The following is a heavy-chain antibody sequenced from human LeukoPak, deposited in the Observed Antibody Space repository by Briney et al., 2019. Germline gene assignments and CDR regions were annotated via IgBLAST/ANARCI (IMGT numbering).Heavy chain of an antibody. CDR3: AKGIRLIDYFDY. CDR2: ISSSSSYI. V-gene: IGHV3-21*04. CDR1: GFTFSSYS. Sequence: GSLRLSCAASGFTFSSYSMNWVRQAPGKGLEWVSSISSSSSYIYYADSVKGRFTISRDNAKNSLYLQMNSLRAEDTAVYYCAKGIRLIDYFDYWGQGTLVTVSS. J-gene: IGHJ4*02. D-gene: IGHD3-16*01.